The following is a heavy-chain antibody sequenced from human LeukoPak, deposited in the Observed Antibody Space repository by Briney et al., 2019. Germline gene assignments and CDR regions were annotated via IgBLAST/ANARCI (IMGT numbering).Heavy chain of an antibody. CDR3: ARGATTAFHFDY. V-gene: IGHV4-38-2*01. J-gene: IGHJ4*02. CDR1: GYSISSGYY. Sequence: MASETLSLTCAVSGYSISSGYYWGWIRQPPGKGLEWIGTIYRSGSTYYNNPSLKSRVTISVGTSKNQFSLKLGSVTAADTAVYYCARGATTAFHFDYWGQGTLVTVSS. D-gene: IGHD1-26*01. CDR2: IYRSGST.